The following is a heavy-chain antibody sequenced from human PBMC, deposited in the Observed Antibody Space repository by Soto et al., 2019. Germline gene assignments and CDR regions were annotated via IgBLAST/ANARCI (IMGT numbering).Heavy chain of an antibody. V-gene: IGHV4-59*01. CDR2: IYYSGST. D-gene: IGHD3-10*01. Sequence: QVQLQESGPGLVKPSETLSLTCTVSGGSISSYYWSWIWQPPGQGLEWIGYIYYSGSTNYNPSLKRRVTISVDTSKNQFSLKLSSVTAADTAVYYCAKNYGNAFDIWGQGTMVTVSS. CDR3: AKNYGNAFDI. CDR1: GGSISSYY. J-gene: IGHJ3*02.